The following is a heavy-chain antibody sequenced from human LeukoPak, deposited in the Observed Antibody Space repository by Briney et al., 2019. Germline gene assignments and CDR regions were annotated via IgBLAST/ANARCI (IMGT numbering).Heavy chain of an antibody. CDR2: IYSGGST. V-gene: IGHV3-53*01. J-gene: IGHJ4*02. D-gene: IGHD3-22*01. CDR3: ARDGTYYDSSGYGY. CDR1: GFTVSSNY. Sequence: PGGSLRLSCAASGFTVSSNYMSWVRQAPGKGLEWVSVIYSGGSTYYADSVMGRFTISRDNSKNTLYLQMNSLRAEDTAVYYCARDGTYYDSSGYGYWGQGTLVTVSS.